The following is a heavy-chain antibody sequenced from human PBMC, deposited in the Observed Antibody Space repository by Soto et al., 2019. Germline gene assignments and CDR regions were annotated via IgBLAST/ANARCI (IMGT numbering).Heavy chain of an antibody. CDR3: ARDVLTYYYDSSGYYPDY. V-gene: IGHV3-48*01. Sequence: GGSLRLSCAASGFTFSSYSMNWVRQAPGKELEWVSYISSSSSTIYYADSVKGRFTISRDNAKNSLYLQMNSLRAEDTAVYYCARDVLTYYYDSSGYYPDYWGQGTLVTVSS. CDR1: GFTFSSYS. J-gene: IGHJ4*02. CDR2: ISSSSSTI. D-gene: IGHD3-22*01.